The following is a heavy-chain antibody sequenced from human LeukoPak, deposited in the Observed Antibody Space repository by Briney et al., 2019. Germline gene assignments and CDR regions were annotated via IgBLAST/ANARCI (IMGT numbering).Heavy chain of an antibody. V-gene: IGHV1-24*01. CDR3: ATDYPTNGVPQSALDY. Sequence: GASVKASCKVSGYTLTELSMHWVRQAPGKGLEWMGGFDPEDGETIYAQKFQGRVTMTEDTSTDTAYMELSSLRSEDTAVYYCATDYPTNGVPQSALDYWGQGTLVTVSS. D-gene: IGHD2-8*01. CDR2: FDPEDGET. CDR1: GYTLTELS. J-gene: IGHJ4*02.